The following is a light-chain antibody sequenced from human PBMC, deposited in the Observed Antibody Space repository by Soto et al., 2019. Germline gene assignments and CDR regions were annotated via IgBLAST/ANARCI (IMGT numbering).Light chain of an antibody. CDR1: QSVSTN. Sequence: EIVMTQSPATLSVSPGERAILSCRTSQSVSTNLAWYHQKPGQAPRLLIYRTSTRATDIPARFTGSGSETEFTLTISSLQSEDFAIYYCQQYHKWPITFGQGTRLEIK. CDR2: RTS. V-gene: IGKV3-15*01. J-gene: IGKJ5*01. CDR3: QQYHKWPIT.